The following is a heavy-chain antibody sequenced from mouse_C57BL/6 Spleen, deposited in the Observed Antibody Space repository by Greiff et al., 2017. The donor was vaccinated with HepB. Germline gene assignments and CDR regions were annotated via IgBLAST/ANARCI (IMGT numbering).Heavy chain of an antibody. V-gene: IGHV14-4*01. CDR1: GFNIKDDY. CDR3: TTGSSYDAY. Sequence: EVQLQQSGAELVRPGASVKLSCTASGFNIKDDYMHWVKQRPEQGLEWIGWIDTENGDTEYASKLQGKATITAYTSPNTAYLQLSSLTSEDTAVYYCTTGSSYDAYWGQGTLVTVSA. J-gene: IGHJ3*01. D-gene: IGHD1-1*01. CDR2: IDTENGDT.